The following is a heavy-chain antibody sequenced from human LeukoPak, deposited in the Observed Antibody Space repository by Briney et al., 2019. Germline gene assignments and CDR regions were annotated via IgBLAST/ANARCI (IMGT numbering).Heavy chain of an antibody. D-gene: IGHD3-22*01. J-gene: IGHJ4*02. CDR1: GYTFSSYS. Sequence: NTGGSLRLSCVASGYTFSSYSINWVRQAPGKGLEWVSSISVRSNYIYYADSVRGRFRIARDDARDSLYLQMNSLRAEDTAVYYCVRLRRNSDTSGFYYYYDFWGQGTLVTVSS. V-gene: IGHV3-21*01. CDR3: VRLRRNSDTSGFYYYYDF. CDR2: ISVRSNYI.